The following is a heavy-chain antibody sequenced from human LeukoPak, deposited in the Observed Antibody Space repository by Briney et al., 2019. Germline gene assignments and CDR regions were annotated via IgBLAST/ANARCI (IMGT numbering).Heavy chain of an antibody. CDR2: IDHSGST. D-gene: IGHD3-22*01. J-gene: IGHJ3*02. CDR1: GASISSSSYY. CDR3: ARRRDYYDSRGYYAFDI. V-gene: IGHV4-39*02. Sequence: SETLSLTCTVSGASISSSSYYWGVIRQPPGKGLEWIGSIDHSGSTYYNPSLKSRVTISVDTSNNHFSLKLNSVTAADTAVYYCARRRDYYDSRGYYAFDIWGHGTMVTVSS.